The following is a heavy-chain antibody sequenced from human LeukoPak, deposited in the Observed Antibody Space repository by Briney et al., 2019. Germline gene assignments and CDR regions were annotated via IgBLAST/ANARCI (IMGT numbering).Heavy chain of an antibody. J-gene: IGHJ5*02. CDR3: ARDVSSMFPNWFDP. CDR1: GDSISSRTYY. V-gene: IGHV4-31*03. CDR2: IWNSGST. D-gene: IGHD6-6*01. Sequence: SETLSLTCSVSGDSISSRTYYWTWIRQHPEKGLEWIGYIWNSGSTNYNPALKSRFTISVDTSKNQFSLKLTSVTAADTAIYYCARDVSSMFPNWFDPWGQGILVIVSS.